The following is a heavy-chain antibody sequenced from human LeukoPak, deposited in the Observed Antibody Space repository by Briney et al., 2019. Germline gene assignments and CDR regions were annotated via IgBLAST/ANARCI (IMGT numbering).Heavy chain of an antibody. CDR3: ARDASSGPGYSLGT. CDR2: IYYSGST. Sequence: PSETVALMRAVSGGSKSSYYRSWIRQPPGKGLEWIGDIYYSGSTNYNPSLKSRVTISVDTSKNQFSLKLSSVTAANTALYYCARDASSGPGYSLGTSGPGTLVTVSS. J-gene: IGHJ5*01. D-gene: IGHD6-19*01. V-gene: IGHV4-59*01. CDR1: GGSKSSYY.